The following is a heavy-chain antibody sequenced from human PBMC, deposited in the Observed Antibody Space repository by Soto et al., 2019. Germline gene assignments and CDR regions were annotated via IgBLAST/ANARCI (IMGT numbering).Heavy chain of an antibody. CDR2: IYYSGST. J-gene: IGHJ4*02. Sequence: PSETLSLTCTVSGGSISSYYWSWIRQPPGKGLEWIGYIYYSGSTNYNPSLKSRVTISVDTSKNQFSLKLSSVTAADTAVYYCAGLEYSGYDQRYSGTYTPFDYWGQGTLVTVSS. CDR1: GGSISSYY. D-gene: IGHD5-12*01. CDR3: AGLEYSGYDQRYSGTYTPFDY. V-gene: IGHV4-59*08.